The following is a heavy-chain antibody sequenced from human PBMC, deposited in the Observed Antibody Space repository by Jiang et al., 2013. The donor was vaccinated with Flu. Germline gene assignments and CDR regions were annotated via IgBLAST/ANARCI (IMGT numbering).Heavy chain of an antibody. CDR3: ARDRAAAGTALYYYYYYGMDV. CDR2: TYYRSKWYN. Sequence: GLVKPSQTLSLTCAISGDSVSSNSAAWNWIRQSPSRGLEWLGRTYYRSKWYNDYAVSVKSRITINPDTSKNQFSLQLNSVTPEDTAVYYCARDRAAAGTALYYYYYYGMDVWGQGTTVTVSS. V-gene: IGHV6-1*01. CDR1: GDSVSSNSAA. D-gene: IGHD6-13*01. J-gene: IGHJ6*02.